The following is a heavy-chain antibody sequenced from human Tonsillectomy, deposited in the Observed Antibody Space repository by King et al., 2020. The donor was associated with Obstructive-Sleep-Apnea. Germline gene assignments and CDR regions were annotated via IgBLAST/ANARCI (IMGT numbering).Heavy chain of an antibody. Sequence: VQLQQWGAGLLNPSETLSLTCAVYGGSFSDYYWSWIRQPPGKGLEWIGEINHSGSTNSNPSLKSRVTISVDTSKNQFSLKLSSVTAADTAVYYCARGSSSWYPDYFDFWGQGTLVTVSS. CDR1: GGSFSDYY. V-gene: IGHV4-34*01. CDR3: ARGSSSWYPDYFDF. CDR2: INHSGST. J-gene: IGHJ4*02. D-gene: IGHD6-13*01.